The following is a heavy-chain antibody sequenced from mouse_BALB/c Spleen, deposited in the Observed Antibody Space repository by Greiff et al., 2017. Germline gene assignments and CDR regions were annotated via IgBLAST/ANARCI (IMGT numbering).Heavy chain of an antibody. CDR1: GFTFSSYY. CDR2: INSNGGST. D-gene: IGHD2-14*01. V-gene: IGHV5-6-2*01. J-gene: IGHJ3*01. CDR3: ARQGRYDDAPFAY. Sequence: EVKLQESGGGLVKLGGSLKLSCAASGFTFSSYYMSWVRQTPEKRLELVAAINSNGGSTYYPDTVKGRFTISRDNAKSTLYLQISSLKSEDTALYYCARQGRYDDAPFAYWGQAALVTVSA.